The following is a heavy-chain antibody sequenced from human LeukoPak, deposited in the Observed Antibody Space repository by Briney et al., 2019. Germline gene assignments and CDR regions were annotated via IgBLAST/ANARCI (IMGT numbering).Heavy chain of an antibody. CDR2: IIPIFGTA. J-gene: IGHJ4*02. V-gene: IGHV1-69*13. CDR3: ARVTYYDFWSGYKPQYYFDY. Sequence: SVNVSCKASGGTFSSYAISWVRQAPGQGLEWMGGIIPIFGTANYAQKFQGRVTITADESTSTAYMELSSLRSEDTAVYYCARVTYYDFWSGYKPQYYFDYWGQGTLVTVSS. CDR1: GGTFSSYA. D-gene: IGHD3-3*01.